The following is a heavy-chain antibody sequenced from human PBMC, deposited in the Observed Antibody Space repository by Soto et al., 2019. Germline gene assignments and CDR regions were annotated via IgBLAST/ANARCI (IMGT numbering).Heavy chain of an antibody. CDR2: IYYSGST. D-gene: IGHD3-3*01. CDR1: GGSISSGGYY. V-gene: IGHV4-31*03. CDR3: ARDRPRYYDFWSGYSSYYYYYMDV. J-gene: IGHJ6*03. Sequence: QVQLQESGPGLVKPSQTLSLTCTVSGGSISSGGYYWSWIRQHPGKGLEWIGYIYYSGSTYYNPSLKSRVTISVDTSKNQCSLKLSSVTAADTAVYYCARDRPRYYDFWSGYSSYYYYYMDVWGKGTTVTVSS.